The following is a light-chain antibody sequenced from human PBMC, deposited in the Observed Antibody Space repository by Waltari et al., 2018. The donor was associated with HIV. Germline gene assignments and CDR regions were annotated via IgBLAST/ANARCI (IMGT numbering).Light chain of an antibody. J-gene: IGLJ3*02. Sequence: QSALTQPASVSGSPGQSITISCTGTSSDIGGYNLFSWYQHHPATPPKLIIYEVNVRPSGVSDRFSGSKSGNTASLTISGLQAGDEADYYCCSYAGSTTFVEFGGGTKLTVL. CDR1: SSDIGGYNL. CDR3: CSYAGSTTFVE. V-gene: IGLV2-23*02. CDR2: EVN.